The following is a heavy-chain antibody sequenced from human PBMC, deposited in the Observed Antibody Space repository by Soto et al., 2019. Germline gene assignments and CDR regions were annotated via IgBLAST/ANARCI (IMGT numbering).Heavy chain of an antibody. Sequence: SETLSLTCAVSCYSISSTYYWGWIRQPPGKGLEWIGSIYHSGYTYFNPSLKSRVTISVDTSKNQFFLNLRSVTAEDTAVYYCTRDASRDNSARGWFDPWGPGTLVTVSS. CDR3: TRDASRDNSARGWFDP. D-gene: IGHD1-1*01. J-gene: IGHJ5*02. V-gene: IGHV4-38-2*02. CDR1: CYSISSTYY. CDR2: IYHSGYT.